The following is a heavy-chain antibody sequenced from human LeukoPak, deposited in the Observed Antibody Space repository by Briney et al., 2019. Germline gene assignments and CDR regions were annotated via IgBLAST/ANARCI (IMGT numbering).Heavy chain of an antibody. Sequence: GGSLRLSCAASGFTVSSNYMSWVRQAPGKGLEWVSVIYSGGSTYYADSVKGRFTISRHNSKNTLYLQMNSLRAEETAVYYCERDSTVGATGSDYYYGMHVWGQGTTATVCS. V-gene: IGHV3-53*04. CDR1: GFTVSSNY. CDR3: ERDSTVGATGSDYYYGMHV. CDR2: IYSGGST. J-gene: IGHJ6*02. D-gene: IGHD1-26*01.